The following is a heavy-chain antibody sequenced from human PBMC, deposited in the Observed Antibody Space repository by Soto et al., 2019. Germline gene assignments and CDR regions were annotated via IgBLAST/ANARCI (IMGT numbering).Heavy chain of an antibody. V-gene: IGHV4-34*02. CDR3: TRGGTPSSSYFWFAS. J-gene: IGHJ5*01. CDR1: GGSFGGYY. CDR2: VNYRWRP. Sequence: QVHLQQWGAGLLRPSETLSLTCGISGGSFGGYYWTGIRQPPGKGPEWIGEVNYRWRPNYNPSLKSRVPLSLDMANHSSSLALNSVSAAVKSFYYCTRGGTPSSSYFWFASWGQG. D-gene: IGHD6-13*01.